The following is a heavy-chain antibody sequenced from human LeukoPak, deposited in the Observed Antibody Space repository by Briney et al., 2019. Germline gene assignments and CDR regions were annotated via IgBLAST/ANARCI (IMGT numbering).Heavy chain of an antibody. V-gene: IGHV3-48*01. CDR2: ISSSSTTI. Sequence: GGALRLSCAAAGFTFSSYGMSWVRQAPGKGLEWVSYISSSSTTIYYADSVKGRFTISRDNAKNSLYLQMNSLRAEDTAVYYCARGNSGGDYWGQGTLVSVSS. J-gene: IGHJ4*02. CDR3: ARGNSGGDY. CDR1: GFTFSSYG. D-gene: IGHD6-19*01.